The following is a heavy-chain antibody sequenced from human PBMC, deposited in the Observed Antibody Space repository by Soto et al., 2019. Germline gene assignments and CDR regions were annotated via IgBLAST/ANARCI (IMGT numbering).Heavy chain of an antibody. J-gene: IGHJ6*02. D-gene: IGHD1-26*01. V-gene: IGHV5-10-1*01. CDR2: IDPSDSYT. Sequence: GESLKISCKGSGYSFTSYWISWVRQMPEKGLEWMGRIDPSDSYTNYSPSFQGHVTISAGKSISTAYLQWSSLKASDTAMYYCARRGGSPLGMDVWGQGTTVTVSS. CDR1: GYSFTSYW. CDR3: ARRGGSPLGMDV.